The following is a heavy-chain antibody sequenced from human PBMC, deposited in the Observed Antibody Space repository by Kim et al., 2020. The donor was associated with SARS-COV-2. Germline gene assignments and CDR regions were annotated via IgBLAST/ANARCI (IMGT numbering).Heavy chain of an antibody. Sequence: YTPSLKSRVTMSLGRSKKQFSLKLTSVTAADTAVYYCAPIFGDYSDFDYWGQGSLVAVSS. CDR3: APIFGDYSDFDY. V-gene: IGHV4-34*01. J-gene: IGHJ4*02. D-gene: IGHD4-17*01.